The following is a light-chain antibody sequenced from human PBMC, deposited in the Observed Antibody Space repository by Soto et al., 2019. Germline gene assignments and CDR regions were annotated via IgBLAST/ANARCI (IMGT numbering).Light chain of an antibody. Sequence: DIQMTQSPSTLSASVGDRVTITCRASQSSSWLAWYQQKPGKAPKLLIYKASSLESGVPSRFSGSGSGTEFTLTISSLQPDDFANYYCQQYNSYRRTFGQGTKVEIK. CDR2: KAS. CDR3: QQYNSYRRT. V-gene: IGKV1-5*03. J-gene: IGKJ1*01. CDR1: QSSSW.